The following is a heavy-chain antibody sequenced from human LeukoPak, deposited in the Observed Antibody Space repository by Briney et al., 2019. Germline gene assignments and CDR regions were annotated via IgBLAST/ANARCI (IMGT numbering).Heavy chain of an antibody. CDR2: ISSGGSII. J-gene: IGHJ4*02. Sequence: PGGSLRLSCAASGFTFSSYEMNWVRQAPGKGLEWVSYISSGGSIIYYADSVKGRFTISRDNAKNSLYLQVNSLRAEDTAVYYCARDVFDNWGEGTLVTVSS. CDR1: GFTFSSYE. CDR3: ARDVFDN. V-gene: IGHV3-48*03.